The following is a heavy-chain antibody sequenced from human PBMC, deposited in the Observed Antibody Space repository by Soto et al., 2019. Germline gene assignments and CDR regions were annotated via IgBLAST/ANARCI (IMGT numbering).Heavy chain of an antibody. CDR2: IRSKIHGGTM. Sequence: GGSLRLSCATSGFTFRDYGMGWFRQAPGKGPEWVGFIRSKIHGGTMEYAASVRGRVSVSRDDSKSIAYLQMTGLRSEDTALYYCTRGRHSSNCSGYYFDYWGQGSSVTVSS. CDR1: GFTFRDYG. CDR3: TRGRHSSNCSGYYFDY. V-gene: IGHV3-49*03. J-gene: IGHJ4*02. D-gene: IGHD4-4*01.